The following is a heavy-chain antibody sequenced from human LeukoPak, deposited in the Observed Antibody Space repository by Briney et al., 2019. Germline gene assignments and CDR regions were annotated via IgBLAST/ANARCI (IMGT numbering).Heavy chain of an antibody. V-gene: IGHV1-2*04. CDR3: ARDDCSGGSCYAD. J-gene: IGHJ4*02. CDR2: INPNSGGT. CDR1: GGTFISYA. Sequence: ASVKVSCKASGGTFISYAISWVRQAPGQGLEWMGWINPNSGGTNYAQKFQGWVTMTRDTSISTAYMELSRLRSDDTAVYYCARDDCSGGSCYADWGQGTLVTVSS. D-gene: IGHD2-15*01.